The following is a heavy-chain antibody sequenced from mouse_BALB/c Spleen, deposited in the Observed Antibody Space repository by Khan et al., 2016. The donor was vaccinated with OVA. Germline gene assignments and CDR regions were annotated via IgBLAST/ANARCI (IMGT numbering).Heavy chain of an antibody. V-gene: IGHV1S137*01. CDR3: VRLTPY. CDR2: ISTDNGNT. Sequence: QVQLKESGPEVVRPGVSVKISCKGSGYTFTDYAMHWVKQSHAKRLEWIGVISTDNGNTNYNQKFKGKATMKVDRTSSTAYIELARLTSDGSAIYFCVRLTPYWGQGTLVTVSA. CDR1: GYTFTDYA. J-gene: IGHJ3*01.